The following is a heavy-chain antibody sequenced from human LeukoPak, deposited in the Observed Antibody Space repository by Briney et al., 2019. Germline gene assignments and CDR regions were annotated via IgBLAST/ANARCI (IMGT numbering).Heavy chain of an antibody. D-gene: IGHD3-10*01. V-gene: IGHV6-1*01. CDR3: ARVVSYYGSGSYRLYDAFDI. J-gene: IGHJ3*02. Sequence: SQTLSLTCAISGDSVSSNSAAWNWIRQSPSRGLEWLGRTYYRSKWYNDYAVSVKSRITINPDTSKNQFSLQLNSVTPEDTAVYYCARVVSYYGSGSYRLYDAFDIWGQGTMVTVSS. CDR1: GDSVSSNSAA. CDR2: TYYRSKWYN.